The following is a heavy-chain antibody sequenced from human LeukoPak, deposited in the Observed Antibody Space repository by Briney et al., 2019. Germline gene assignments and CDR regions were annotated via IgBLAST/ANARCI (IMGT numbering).Heavy chain of an antibody. D-gene: IGHD6-13*01. Sequence: SETLSLTCTVSGGSISSSSYYWGWIRQPPGKGLEWIGSIYYSGSTYYNPSLKSRVTISVDTSKNQFSLKLSSVTAADKAVYYWARPDWGSRRGLFDYWGQGTLVTVSS. J-gene: IGHJ4*02. CDR1: GGSISSSSYY. V-gene: IGHV4-39*01. CDR2: IYYSGST. CDR3: ARPDWGSRRGLFDY.